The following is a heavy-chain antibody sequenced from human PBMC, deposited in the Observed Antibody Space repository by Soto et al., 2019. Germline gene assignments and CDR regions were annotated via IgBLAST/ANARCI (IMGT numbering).Heavy chain of an antibody. J-gene: IGHJ4*02. Sequence: GGSLRLSCAASGFTFSNAWMSWVRQAPGKGLEWVGRIKSKTDGGTTDYAAPVKGRFTISRDDSKNTLYLQMNSLKTEDTAVYYCTTYWEPRTYYYDSSGFDYWGQGTLVTAPQ. CDR3: TTYWEPRTYYYDSSGFDY. D-gene: IGHD3-22*01. CDR2: IKSKTDGGTT. V-gene: IGHV3-15*01. CDR1: GFTFSNAW.